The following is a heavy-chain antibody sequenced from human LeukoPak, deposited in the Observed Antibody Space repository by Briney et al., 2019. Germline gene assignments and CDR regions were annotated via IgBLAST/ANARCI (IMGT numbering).Heavy chain of an antibody. CDR1: GGSVNSGNYY. CDR2: IYYSGST. Sequence: SETLSLTCTVSGGSVNSGNYYWSWIRQPPGKGLEWIGYIYYSGSTNYNPSLKSRVTISVDTSKNQFSLKLSSVTAADTAVYYCARDKTYGSGGFDYWGQGTLVTVSS. J-gene: IGHJ4*02. CDR3: ARDKTYGSGGFDY. D-gene: IGHD3-10*01. V-gene: IGHV4-61*01.